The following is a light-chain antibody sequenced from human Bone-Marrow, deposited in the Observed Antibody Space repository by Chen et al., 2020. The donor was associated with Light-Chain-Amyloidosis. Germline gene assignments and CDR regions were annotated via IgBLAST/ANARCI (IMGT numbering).Light chain of an antibody. Sequence: QSALTQPRSVSGSPGQSVTISCTGTHREVGGYNYVSWYQQYPGKAPKLMIYDDNKRPSGGPDRFAGSKSGITASLTSSGLQAEDEADYYCYSYAGSYTLFGGGTKRTVL. CDR2: DDN. V-gene: IGLV2-11*01. J-gene: IGLJ2*01. CDR3: YSYAGSYTL. CDR1: HREVGGYNY.